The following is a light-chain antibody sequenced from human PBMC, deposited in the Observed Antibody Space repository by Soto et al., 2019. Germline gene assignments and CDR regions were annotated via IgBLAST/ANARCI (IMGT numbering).Light chain of an antibody. Sequence: QSALTQPASVSGSPGQSITISCTGSSSDVGSYNLVSWYQQHPGKAPILIIYEGNGRPSGVSNRFSGSKSGNTASLTISGLQAEDEGEYYCCSYAGTYTGVFGGGTKLTVL. V-gene: IGLV2-23*01. CDR3: CSYAGTYTGV. CDR1: SSDVGSYNL. J-gene: IGLJ3*02. CDR2: EGN.